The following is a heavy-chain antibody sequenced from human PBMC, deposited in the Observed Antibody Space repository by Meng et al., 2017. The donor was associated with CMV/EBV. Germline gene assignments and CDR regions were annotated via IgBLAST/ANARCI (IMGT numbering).Heavy chain of an antibody. CDR1: GGSIRSYY. D-gene: IGHD2-15*01. CDR2: IYTSGST. V-gene: IGHV4-4*07. Sequence: QVHLQEPGPGLVRPSATLFLPCTVPGGSIRSYYWSWSRQPAGKGLEWIGRIYTSGSTNYNPSLKSRVTMSVDTSKNQFSLKLSSVTAADTAVYYCARSMVVAGDWFDPWGQGTLVTVSS. CDR3: ARSMVVAGDWFDP. J-gene: IGHJ5*02.